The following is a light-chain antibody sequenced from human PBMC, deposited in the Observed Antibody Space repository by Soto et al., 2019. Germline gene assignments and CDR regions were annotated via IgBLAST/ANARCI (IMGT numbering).Light chain of an antibody. V-gene: IGLV2-14*01. CDR2: EVS. CDR1: SSDVGGYKY. Sequence: QSALTQPASVSGSPGQSITISCTGTSSDVGGYKYVSWYQQHPGKAPKLMIYEVSKRPSGVSNRFSGSKSGNTASLTISGLQAEDEADYYCTSYTSSSTLDVFGTGTKLTVL. J-gene: IGLJ1*01. CDR3: TSYTSSSTLDV.